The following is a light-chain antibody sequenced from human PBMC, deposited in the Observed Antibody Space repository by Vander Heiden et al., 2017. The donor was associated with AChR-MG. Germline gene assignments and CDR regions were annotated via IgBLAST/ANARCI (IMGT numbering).Light chain of an antibody. CDR1: QSLLHSNGYNY. J-gene: IGKJ2*01. CDR3: RQALQTPYT. Sequence: DIVMTQSPLSLPVTPGEPASISCRSSQSLLHSNGYNYLDWYRQKPGQSPQLLIYLGSNRASGVPDRFSGSGAGTDFTLKISRVEAEDVGVYYCRQALQTPYTFGQGTKLEIK. V-gene: IGKV2-28*01. CDR2: LGS.